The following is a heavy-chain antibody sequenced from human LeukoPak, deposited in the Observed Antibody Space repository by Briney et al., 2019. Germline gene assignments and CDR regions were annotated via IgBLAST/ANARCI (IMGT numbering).Heavy chain of an antibody. Sequence: GGSLRLSCEASGFTFSTYGMPWVRQAPGKGLEWVAVISYDGSYQNYAESVKGRFTISRDNSENTLFLQMSSLGPEDTAMYSCAKDVGGGYTAYYLDNWGQGTLVAVSS. J-gene: IGHJ4*02. CDR2: ISYDGSYQ. CDR3: AKDVGGGYTAYYLDN. V-gene: IGHV3-30*18. CDR1: GFTFSTYG. D-gene: IGHD5-12*01.